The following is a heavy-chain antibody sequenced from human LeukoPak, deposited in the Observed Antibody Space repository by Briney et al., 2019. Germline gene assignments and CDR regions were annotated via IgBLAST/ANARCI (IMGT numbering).Heavy chain of an antibody. CDR3: AKDNTIRYYGMDV. CDR1: GFTFDDYA. Sequence: GRSLRLSCAASGFTFDDYAMHWVRQAPGKGLEWVSGISWNSGSIGYADSVKGRFTISRDNAKNSLYLQMNSLRAEDTALHYCAKDNTIRYYGMDVWGQGTTVTVSS. D-gene: IGHD3-3*02. J-gene: IGHJ6*02. V-gene: IGHV3-9*01. CDR2: ISWNSGSI.